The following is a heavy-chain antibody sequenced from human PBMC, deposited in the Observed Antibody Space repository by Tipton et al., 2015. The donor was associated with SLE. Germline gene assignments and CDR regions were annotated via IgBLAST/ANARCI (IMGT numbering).Heavy chain of an antibody. D-gene: IGHD5-18*01. V-gene: IGHV4-39*01. Sequence: TLSLTCTVSGGSISSSSYYWGWIRQPPGKGLEWIGSIYYSGSTYYNPSLKSRVTISADTSKNQFSLKLSSVTAADTAVYYCASPGYSYGYPYWYFDLWGRGTLVTVSS. J-gene: IGHJ2*01. CDR2: IYYSGST. CDR3: ASPGYSYGYPYWYFDL. CDR1: GGSISSSSYY.